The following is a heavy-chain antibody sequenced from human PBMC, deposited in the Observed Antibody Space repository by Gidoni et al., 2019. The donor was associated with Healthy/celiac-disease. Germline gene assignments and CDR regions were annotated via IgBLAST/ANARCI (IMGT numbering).Heavy chain of an antibody. D-gene: IGHD3-10*01. V-gene: IGHV1-69*01. CDR1: GGTFSSDA. J-gene: IGHJ4*02. CDR3: ARTPYGSGSYPYYFDY. Sequence: QVQLVQSGAEGKKPGSSVKVSCKASGGTFSSDAISWVRQAHGQGLEWMGGIIPLFGTANYAHKFQGRVTITADESTSTAYMELSSLRSEDTAVYYCARTPYGSGSYPYYFDYWGQGTLVTVSS. CDR2: IIPLFGTA.